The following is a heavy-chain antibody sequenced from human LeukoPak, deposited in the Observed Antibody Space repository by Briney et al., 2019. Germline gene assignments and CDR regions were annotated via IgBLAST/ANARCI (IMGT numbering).Heavy chain of an antibody. V-gene: IGHV3-23*01. CDR3: AKDQDDFPN. D-gene: IGHD3-3*01. J-gene: IGHJ4*02. CDR1: GFTFSSNG. CDR2: ISGSGDST. Sequence: GGSLRLSCAASGFTFSSNGMSWVRQAPGKGLEWVSSISGSGDSTYYADFVKGRFTISRDNSKNTLYLQMNSLRAEDTAVYYCAKDQDDFPNWGQGTLVTVSS.